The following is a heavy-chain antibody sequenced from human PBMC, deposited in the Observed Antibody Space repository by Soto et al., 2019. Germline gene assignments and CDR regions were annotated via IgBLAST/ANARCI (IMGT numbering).Heavy chain of an antibody. D-gene: IGHD3-3*01. J-gene: IGHJ4*02. CDR3: ARDSSGFWSGYYFDY. CDR2: IYTSGST. V-gene: IGHV4-4*07. CDR1: GGSISSYY. Sequence: SETLSLTCTVSGGSISSYYWSWIRQPAGKGLEWIGRIYTSGSTNSNPSLKSRVTMSVDTSKNQFSLKLSSVTAADTAVYYCARDSSGFWSGYYFDYWGQGTLVTVSS.